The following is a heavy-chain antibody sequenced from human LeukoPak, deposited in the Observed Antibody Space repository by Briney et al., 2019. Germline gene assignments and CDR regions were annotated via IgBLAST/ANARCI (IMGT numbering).Heavy chain of an antibody. V-gene: IGHV3-7*02. Sequence: GGSLRLSCAASGFTFSTYWMSWVRQAPGQGLEWVANIKQDGSEKYYVDSVKGRFTISRDNANNSLYLQMNSLRDEDTAIYYCARNVNHWNHVDCWGQGTRVTVSS. CDR1: GFTFSTYW. CDR2: IKQDGSEK. D-gene: IGHD1-1*01. CDR3: ARNVNHWNHVDC. J-gene: IGHJ4*02.